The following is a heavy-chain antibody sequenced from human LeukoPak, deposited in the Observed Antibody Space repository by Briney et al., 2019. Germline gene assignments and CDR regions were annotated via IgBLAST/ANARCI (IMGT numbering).Heavy chain of an antibody. V-gene: IGHV3-23*01. CDR1: GFTFSRFA. CDR2: ISGSGNTT. D-gene: IGHD3-22*01. Sequence: GGSLRLSCAASGFTFSRFAMSWVRQAPGKGLEWVSGISGSGNTTYYADSVKGRFTISRDNSKNTLYLQMNGLRAEDTAVYYCATYRRGYHDSSESYYFDYWGQGTLVTVSS. CDR3: ATYRRGYHDSSESYYFDY. J-gene: IGHJ4*02.